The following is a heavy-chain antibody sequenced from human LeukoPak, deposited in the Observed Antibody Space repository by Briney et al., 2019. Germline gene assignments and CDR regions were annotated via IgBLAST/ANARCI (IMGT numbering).Heavy chain of an antibody. CDR1: GDSVSSNSAA. J-gene: IGHJ4*02. V-gene: IGHV6-1*01. CDR2: TYYRSKWNN. Sequence: SQTLSLTCAISGDSVSSNSAAWNWIRQSPSRGLEWLGRTYYRSKWNNDYAVSVKSRITINPDTSKNQFSLQLNSVTPEDTAVYYCARSADDYVWGSYRSFDYWGQGTLVTVSS. D-gene: IGHD3-16*02. CDR3: ARSADDYVWGSYRSFDY.